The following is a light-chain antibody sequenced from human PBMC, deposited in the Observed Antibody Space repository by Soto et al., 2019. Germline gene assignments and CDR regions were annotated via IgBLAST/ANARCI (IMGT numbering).Light chain of an antibody. V-gene: IGLV2-14*01. CDR3: CSYTVGDTVV. J-gene: IGLJ3*02. CDR1: SSDVGGYNY. Sequence: QSALTQPASVSGSPGQSITISCTGTSSDVGGYNYVSWYQQHPGKAPKLMIYEVSNRPSGVSNRFSGSKSGNTASLTISGLQAEDEADYYCCSYTVGDTVVFGGGTKLTVL. CDR2: EVS.